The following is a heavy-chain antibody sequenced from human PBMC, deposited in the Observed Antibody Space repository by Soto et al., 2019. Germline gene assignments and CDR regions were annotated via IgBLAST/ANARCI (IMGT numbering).Heavy chain of an antibody. Sequence: DLEESGGGVVQPGSSLRLSCAASEFTFRIFAMHWLRQSPGKGLEWVAVISYDGSRKADSVKGQFTVSRDNSWNTLYLQMNSLRAEDTAIYYCARGDREDIEEVVGVRPGEYSMDVWGQGTTVTVSS. J-gene: IGHJ6*02. CDR3: ARGDREDIEEVVGVRPGEYSMDV. V-gene: IGHV3-30-3*01. CDR2: ISYDGSRK. D-gene: IGHD1-26*01. CDR1: EFTFRIFA.